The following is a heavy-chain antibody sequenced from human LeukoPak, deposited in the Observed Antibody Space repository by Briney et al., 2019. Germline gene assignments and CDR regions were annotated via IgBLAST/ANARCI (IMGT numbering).Heavy chain of an antibody. CDR1: GGSISSYY. CDR3: ARASYYDSSGYYYNWFDP. D-gene: IGHD3-22*01. CDR2: INHSGST. V-gene: IGHV4-34*01. Sequence: SETLSLTCTVSGGSISSYYWSWIRQPPGKGLEWMGEINHSGSTNYNPSLKSRVTISVDTSKNQFSLKLSSVTAADTAVYYCARASYYDSSGYYYNWFDPWGQGTLVTVSS. J-gene: IGHJ5*02.